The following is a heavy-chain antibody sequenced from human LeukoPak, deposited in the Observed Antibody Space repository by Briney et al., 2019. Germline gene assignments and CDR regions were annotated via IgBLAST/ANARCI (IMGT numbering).Heavy chain of an antibody. J-gene: IGHJ6*03. V-gene: IGHV3-73*01. D-gene: IGHD5-24*01. CDR1: GFTFSGSA. CDR3: TSRMADRTNYYYYMDV. CDR2: IRRKTNSYAS. Sequence: PGGSLRLSCAASGFTFSGSAMHWVRQAPGQGLEGVGRIRRKTNSYASAYAASVKGTITISSDDSKNTAYLQMNNLKTEDTAVYYCTSRMADRTNYYYYMDVGGEGTTVTVPS.